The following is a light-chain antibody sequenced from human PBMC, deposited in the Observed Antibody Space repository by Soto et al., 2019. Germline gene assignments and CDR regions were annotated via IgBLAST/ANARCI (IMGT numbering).Light chain of an antibody. V-gene: IGKV3-11*01. CDR3: QQRRSWPPT. CDR1: QSVSTY. J-gene: IGKJ4*01. Sequence: EVVLTQSPATLSLSAGERATLSCRASQSVSTYLTWYQQKRGQAPRLLIYDTYKRATGVPARFSGSGSGTDFTLTISSLEPEDFAVYYCQQRRSWPPTFGGGSKVEIK. CDR2: DTY.